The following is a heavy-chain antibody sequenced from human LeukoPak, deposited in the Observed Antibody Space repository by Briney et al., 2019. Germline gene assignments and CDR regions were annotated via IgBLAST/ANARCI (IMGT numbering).Heavy chain of an antibody. Sequence: ASVKVSCKASRYTFTSYAMNWVRQAPGQGLEWMGWINTNTGNPTNAQGFTGRFVFSLDTSVSTAYLQISSLKAEDTAVYYCARDLKKEYSSSWRYPLYYYYMDVWGKGTTVTVSS. CDR2: INTNTGNP. D-gene: IGHD6-13*01. CDR1: RYTFTSYA. J-gene: IGHJ6*03. V-gene: IGHV7-4-1*02. CDR3: ARDLKKEYSSSWRYPLYYYYMDV.